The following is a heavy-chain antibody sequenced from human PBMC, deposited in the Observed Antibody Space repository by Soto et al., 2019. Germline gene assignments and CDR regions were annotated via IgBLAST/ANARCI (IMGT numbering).Heavy chain of an antibody. D-gene: IGHD2-2*01. V-gene: IGHV1-18*01. CDR2: ISTNTGNT. CDR3: ARGVVVVAAAMFRYFDL. CDR1: GYTFTGYG. J-gene: IGHJ2*01. Sequence: QVQLVQSGTEVKKPGASVKVSCRASGYTFTGYGISWVRQAPGQGLEWMGWISTNTGNTKYAQKLQGRVTMTKGTSTNSVFMGLRSRRSDDTAGYYCARGVVVVAAAMFRYFDLWGRGTLVTVSS.